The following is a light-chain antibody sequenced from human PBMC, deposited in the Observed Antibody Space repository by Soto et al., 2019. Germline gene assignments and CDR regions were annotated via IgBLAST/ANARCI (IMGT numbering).Light chain of an antibody. CDR1: QSIYAK. Sequence: EIVLTQSPGTLSLSPGDGATLSCRASQSIYAKLAWYQKKSGQAPRLLIYDASTRAYGIPDRFSGSGSGTDFSLTISRLEPEDFAVYYCQQYAGSLYTFAQGTKVDIK. J-gene: IGKJ2*01. CDR3: QQYAGSLYT. V-gene: IGKV3-20*01. CDR2: DAS.